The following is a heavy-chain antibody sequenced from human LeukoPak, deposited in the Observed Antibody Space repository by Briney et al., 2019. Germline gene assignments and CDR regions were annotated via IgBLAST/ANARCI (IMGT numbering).Heavy chain of an antibody. CDR1: GGSISSYY. CDR3: ARMRRYYDSSGYRYYYGMDV. Sequence: PSETLPLTCTVSGGSISSYYWSWIRQPPGKGLEWIGYIYYSGSTNYNPSLKSRVTISVDTSKNQFSLKLSSVTAADTAAYYCARMRRYYDSSGYRYYYGMDVWGQGTTVTVSS. J-gene: IGHJ6*02. V-gene: IGHV4-59*01. D-gene: IGHD3-22*01. CDR2: IYYSGST.